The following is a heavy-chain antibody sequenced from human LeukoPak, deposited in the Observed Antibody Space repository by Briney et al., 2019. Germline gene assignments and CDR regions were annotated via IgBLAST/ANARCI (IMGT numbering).Heavy chain of an antibody. D-gene: IGHD2-2*01. V-gene: IGHV3-11*04. Sequence: GGSLRLSCAASGFTFSDYYMSWIRQAPGKGLEWVSYISSSGSTIYYADSVKGRFTISRDNAKNSLYLQMNSLRAEDTAVYYCARDRGYCSSTSCYFRGTEDYWGQGTLVTVSS. J-gene: IGHJ4*02. CDR1: GFTFSDYY. CDR2: ISSSGSTI. CDR3: ARDRGYCSSTSCYFRGTEDY.